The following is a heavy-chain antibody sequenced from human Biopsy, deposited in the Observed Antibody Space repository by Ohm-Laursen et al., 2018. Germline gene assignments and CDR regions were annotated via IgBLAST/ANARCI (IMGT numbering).Heavy chain of an antibody. J-gene: IGHJ2*01. CDR1: GDSISSYN. Sequence: SQTLSLTCTVSGDSISSYNWSWIRQPPGKGLQWIGYVYYTGSTDYNPSLQSRVTISVDTSKNHFSLRLRSVTPADTAIYYCARDRGYYSDRTVPGYFDLWGRGTLVTVSS. CDR3: ARDRGYYSDRTVPGYFDL. D-gene: IGHD3-22*01. CDR2: VYYTGST. V-gene: IGHV4-59*01.